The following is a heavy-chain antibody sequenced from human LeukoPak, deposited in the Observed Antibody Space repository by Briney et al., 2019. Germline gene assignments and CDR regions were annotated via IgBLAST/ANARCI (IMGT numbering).Heavy chain of an antibody. V-gene: IGHV1-69*05. CDR1: GGTFSSYA. CDR2: IIPIFGTA. CDR3: ARDQHDTAIGQ. Sequence: ASVKVSCKASGGTFSSYAISWVRQAPGQGLEWMGRIIPIFGTANYAQKFQGRVTITTDESTSTAYMELSSLRSEDTAVYYCARDQHDTAIGQWGQGTLVTVSS. D-gene: IGHD5-18*01. J-gene: IGHJ4*02.